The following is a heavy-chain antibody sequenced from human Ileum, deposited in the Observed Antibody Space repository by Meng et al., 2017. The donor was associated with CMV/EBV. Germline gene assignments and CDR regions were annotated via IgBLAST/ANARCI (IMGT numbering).Heavy chain of an antibody. CDR1: GFIFNTYG. Sequence: GASLKISCAASGFIFNTYGMHWVRQAPGKGLEWVTYIRYDGSEKYYADSVRGRFIVSRDNSKNVLYLEMNSLTTEDTAQYYCAYYSSSGYYFDYWGQGTPVTVSS. V-gene: IGHV3-30*02. D-gene: IGHD6-19*01. J-gene: IGHJ4*02. CDR3: AYYSSSGYYFDY. CDR2: IRYDGSEK.